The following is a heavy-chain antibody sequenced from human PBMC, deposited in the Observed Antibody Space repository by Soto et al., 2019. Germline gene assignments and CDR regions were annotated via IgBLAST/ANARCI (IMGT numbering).Heavy chain of an antibody. CDR1: GGSINSNYF. CDR2: IYYGGNT. V-gene: IGHV4-59*01. CDR3: TRGGDPYKTGH. D-gene: IGHD2-21*01. J-gene: IGHJ4*02. Sequence: SETLSLTCAVSGGSINSNYFWGWVRQAPGRGLEWIGSIYYGGNTNYNPSLKGRVTMSVDTSKNQFSLKLTSVNTADTAIYYCTRGGDPYKTGHWGQGTLVTVSS.